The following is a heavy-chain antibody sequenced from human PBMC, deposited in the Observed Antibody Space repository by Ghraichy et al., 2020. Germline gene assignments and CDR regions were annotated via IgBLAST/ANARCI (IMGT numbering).Heavy chain of an antibody. CDR1: GFTFSSYS. Sequence: GGSLRLSCAASGFTFSSYSMNWVRQAPGKGLEWVAYITSRSNSIYYADSVKGRFTISRDNAKNSLFLQMKSLRAEDMAVYYCARGLTPYYGSGNGGTSPFDCWGQGTLVTVSA. V-gene: IGHV3-48*01. J-gene: IGHJ4*02. CDR3: ARGLTPYYGSGNGGTSPFDC. D-gene: IGHD3-10*01. CDR2: ITSRSNSI.